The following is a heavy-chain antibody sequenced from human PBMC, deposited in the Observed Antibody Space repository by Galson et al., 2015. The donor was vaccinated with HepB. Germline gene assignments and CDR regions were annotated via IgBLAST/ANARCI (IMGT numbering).Heavy chain of an antibody. CDR3: AKDREQWLVYWDFDL. V-gene: IGHV3-23*01. J-gene: IGHJ2*01. CDR1: GFTFSSYA. CDR2: ISGSGGST. Sequence: SLRLSCAASGFTFSSYAMSWVRQAPGKGLEWVSAISGSGGSTYYADSVKGRFTISRDNSKNTLYLQMNSLRAEDTAVYYCAKDREQWLVYWDFDLWGRGTLVTVSS. D-gene: IGHD6-19*01.